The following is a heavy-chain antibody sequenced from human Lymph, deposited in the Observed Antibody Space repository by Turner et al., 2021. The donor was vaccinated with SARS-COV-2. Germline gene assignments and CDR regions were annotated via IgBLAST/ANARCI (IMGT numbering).Heavy chain of an antibody. J-gene: IGHJ6*02. CDR3: ATDRSSGWPHYYYYTMDV. CDR1: GYTLTELS. Sequence: QVQLVQSGAEVKKPGASVKVSCKVSGYTLTELSMHWVRQAPGKGLEGMGGFEPEDGKTIYAQKFQGRVTRTEDTSTDTAYMELSSLRSEDTAVYYCATDRSSGWPHYYYYTMDVWGQGTTVTVSS. CDR2: FEPEDGKT. D-gene: IGHD6-19*01. V-gene: IGHV1-24*01.